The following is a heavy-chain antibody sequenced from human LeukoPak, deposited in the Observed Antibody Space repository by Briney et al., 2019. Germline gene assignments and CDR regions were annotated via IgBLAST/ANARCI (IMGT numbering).Heavy chain of an antibody. J-gene: IGHJ5*02. D-gene: IGHD2-15*01. CDR3: AREGVAATPLGVFDP. V-gene: IGHV1-69*13. Sequence: ASVKVSCKASGGTFSSYAISWMRQAPGQGLEWMGGIIPIFGTANYAQKFQGRVTITADESTSTAYMELSSLRSEDTAVYYCAREGVAATPLGVFDPWGQGTLVTVSS. CDR2: IIPIFGTA. CDR1: GGTFSSYA.